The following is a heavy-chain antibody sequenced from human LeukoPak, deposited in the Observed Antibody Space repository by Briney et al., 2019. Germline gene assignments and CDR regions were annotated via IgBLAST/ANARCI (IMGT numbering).Heavy chain of an antibody. V-gene: IGHV3-23*01. CDR3: AKSSLVVPYDH. CDR1: GFTFNNYA. CDR2: ITGSGGRT. Sequence: GGSLRLSCAASGFTFNNYAMSWVRQAPGKGLEWVSSITGSGGRTYYADSVKGRFTISRDNSKNTLYLQMDSLRADDTAVYYCAKSSLVVPYDHWGQGTLVTVSS. D-gene: IGHD6-6*01. J-gene: IGHJ4*02.